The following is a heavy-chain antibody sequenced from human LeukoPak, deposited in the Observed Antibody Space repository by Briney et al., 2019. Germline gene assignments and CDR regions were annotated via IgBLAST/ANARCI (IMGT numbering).Heavy chain of an antibody. V-gene: IGHV3-30*04. J-gene: IGHJ4*02. CDR1: GFTFSSYA. Sequence: GGSLRLSCAASGFTFSSYAMHWVRQAPGKGLEWVAVISYDGSNKYYADSVKGRFTISRDNSKNTLYLQMNSLRAEDTAVYYCARDLSSGWSDWGQGTLVTVSS. CDR3: ARDLSSGWSD. CDR2: ISYDGSNK. D-gene: IGHD6-19*01.